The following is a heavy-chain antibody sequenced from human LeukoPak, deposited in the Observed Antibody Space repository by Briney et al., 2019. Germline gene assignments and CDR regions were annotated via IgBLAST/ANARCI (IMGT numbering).Heavy chain of an antibody. CDR2: ISSNGGST. CDR1: GFTFSSYA. CDR3: ASPDY. V-gene: IGHV3-64*01. Sequence: GGSLRLFCAASGFTFSSYAMHWVRQAPGKGLEYVSAISSNGGSTYYANSVKGRFNISRDNSKNTLYLQMGSLRAEDMAVYYCASPDYWGQGTLVTVSS. J-gene: IGHJ4*02.